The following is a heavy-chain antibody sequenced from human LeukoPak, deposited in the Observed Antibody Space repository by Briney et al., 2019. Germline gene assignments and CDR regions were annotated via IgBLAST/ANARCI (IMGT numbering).Heavy chain of an antibody. Sequence: GGSLRLSCAASGFTFSNYAMSWVRQAPGKGLEWVSTISGGGNTFYADSVKGRFTISRDNSKNTAYLQMNSLRAEDTALYYCALGYSSGYYYAYWGQGTLVTVSS. CDR3: ALGYSSGYYYAY. V-gene: IGHV3-23*01. J-gene: IGHJ4*02. D-gene: IGHD3-22*01. CDR1: GFTFSNYA. CDR2: ISGGGNT.